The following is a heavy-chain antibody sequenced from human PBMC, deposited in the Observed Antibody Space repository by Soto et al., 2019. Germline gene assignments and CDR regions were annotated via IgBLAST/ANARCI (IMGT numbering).Heavy chain of an antibody. V-gene: IGHV3-23*01. D-gene: IGHD6-13*01. J-gene: IGHJ4*02. CDR3: ARRGPGTYFDY. CDR2: GSGSGGST. CDR1: GFTFSSYA. Sequence: EVQLLESGGGLVQPGGSLRLSCAASGFTFSSYAMRWVRQAPGKGLEWVSAGSGSGGSTYYADSVKGRFTISRDNSKNKLYLQMTSLRAEDTAVYYCARRGPGTYFDYWGQGTLVTGSS.